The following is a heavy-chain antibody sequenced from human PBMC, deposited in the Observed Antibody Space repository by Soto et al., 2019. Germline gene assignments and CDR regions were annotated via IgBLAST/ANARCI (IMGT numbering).Heavy chain of an antibody. J-gene: IGHJ6*02. V-gene: IGHV3-23*01. CDR1: GFTFSSYA. CDR2: ISGSGGST. D-gene: IGHD6-6*01. CDR3: AKDSPEYSSSSGAPYYCYGMDV. Sequence: PGGSLRLSCAASGFTFSSYAMSWVRQAPGKGLEWVSAISGSGGSTYYADSVKGRFTISRDNSKNTLYLQMNSLRAEDTAVYYCAKDSPEYSSSSGAPYYCYGMDVWGQGTTVTVSS.